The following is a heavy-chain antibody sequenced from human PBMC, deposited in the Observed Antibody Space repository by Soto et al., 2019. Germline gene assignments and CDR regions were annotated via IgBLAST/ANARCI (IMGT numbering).Heavy chain of an antibody. CDR1: GFTFSSYI. CDR3: ARARYSYGWAPAGNGY. CDR2: ISSSSSYI. Sequence: GGSLILSCASSGFTFSSYIRNLVRQAPGKGLEWVSSISSSSSYIYYADSVKGRFTISRDNAKNSLYLQMNSLRAEDTAVYYCARARYSYGWAPAGNGYWGQGTLVTVSS. J-gene: IGHJ4*02. D-gene: IGHD5-18*01. V-gene: IGHV3-21*01.